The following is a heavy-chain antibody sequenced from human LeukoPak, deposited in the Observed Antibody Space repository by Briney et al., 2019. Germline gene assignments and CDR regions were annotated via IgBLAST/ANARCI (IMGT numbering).Heavy chain of an antibody. D-gene: IGHD6-19*01. CDR3: ARDRQWQIFDY. CDR1: GFTFSSYS. CDR2: ISSSGSTI. J-gene: IGHJ4*02. Sequence: GGSLRLSCAASGFTFSSYSMNWVRQAPGKGLEWVSYISSSGSTIYYADSVKGRFTISRDNAKNSLYLQMNSLRAEDTAVYYCARDRQWQIFDYWGQGTLVTVSS. V-gene: IGHV3-48*04.